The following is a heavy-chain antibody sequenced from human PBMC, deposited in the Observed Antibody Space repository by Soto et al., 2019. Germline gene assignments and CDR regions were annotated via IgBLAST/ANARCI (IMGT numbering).Heavy chain of an antibody. CDR2: IYYSGST. J-gene: IGHJ4*02. CDR3: ARGGSSSSWSPLFDY. Sequence: LSLTCTVSGGSISSYYWSWIRQPPGKGLEWIGYIYYSGSTNYNPSLKSRVTISVNTSKNQFSLKLSSVTAADTAVYYCARGGSSSSWSPLFDYWGQGTLVTVSS. D-gene: IGHD6-13*01. CDR1: GGSISSYY. V-gene: IGHV4-59*01.